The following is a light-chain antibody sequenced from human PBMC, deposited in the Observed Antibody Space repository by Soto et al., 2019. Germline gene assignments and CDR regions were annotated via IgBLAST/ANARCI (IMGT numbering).Light chain of an antibody. CDR1: SSDVGGYNF. CDR3: TSYTSSFTYV. V-gene: IGLV2-14*03. J-gene: IGLJ1*01. Sequence: QSVLTQPASGSGSPGQSITISCTGTSSDVGGYNFVSWYQHHPGKAPKLIIYDVSYRPSGVSNRFSVSKSGNTASLTISGLQAEDEADYYCTSYTSSFTYVFGTGTKVTVL. CDR2: DVS.